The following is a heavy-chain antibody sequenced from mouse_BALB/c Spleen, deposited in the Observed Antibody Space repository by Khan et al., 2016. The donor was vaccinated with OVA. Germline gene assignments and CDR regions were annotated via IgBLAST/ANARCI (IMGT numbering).Heavy chain of an antibody. V-gene: IGHV3-1*02. CDR2: ISYSGST. CDR1: GYSITSGYG. D-gene: IGHD1-2*01. Sequence: EVQLQESGPGLVKPSQSLSLTCTVTGYSITSGYGWNWIRQFPGNKLEWMGYISYSGSTNYNPSLKSRISITRDTSKNQSFLQLKSVTTEDTATDYGARTASIKYWGQGTTLTVSS. CDR3: ARTASIKY. J-gene: IGHJ2*01.